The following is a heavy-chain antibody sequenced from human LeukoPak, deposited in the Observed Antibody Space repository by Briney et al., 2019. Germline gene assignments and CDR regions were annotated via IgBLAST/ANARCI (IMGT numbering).Heavy chain of an antibody. J-gene: IGHJ4*02. CDR3: ARMMTTLGASYFDF. D-gene: IGHD4-4*01. CDR2: IGGNGATT. CDR1: GFIFNDYP. Sequence: EGSLRLSCAASGFIFNDYPMTWVRQAPGKGLEWVATIGGNGATTYYGDSVKGRFSVSRDNSKNTLYLQLNSLRAEDPAIYYCARMMTTLGASYFDFWGQGTLVAVSS. V-gene: IGHV3-23*01.